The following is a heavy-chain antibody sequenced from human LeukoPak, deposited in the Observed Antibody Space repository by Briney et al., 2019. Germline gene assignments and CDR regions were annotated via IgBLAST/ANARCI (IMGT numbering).Heavy chain of an antibody. CDR3: ARVLKWVGADAFDI. V-gene: IGHV4-38-2*01. CDR1: GLSISSGYY. D-gene: IGHD3-10*01. CDR2: FYHSGNT. J-gene: IGHJ3*02. Sequence: AETLSLTCAVSGLSISSGYYWGWVRQPPGKGLEWIGSFYHSGNTYYNPSLKSRVSISVDTTKNPPSLKLSSVTAADTAVYYCARVLKWVGADAFDIWGQGKMVTVSS.